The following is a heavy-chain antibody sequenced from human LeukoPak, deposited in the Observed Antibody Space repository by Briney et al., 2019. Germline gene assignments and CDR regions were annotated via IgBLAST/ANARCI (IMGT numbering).Heavy chain of an antibody. CDR3: ARDPVGGAFDI. CDR1: GFIFSIYW. CDR2: TNQDGSET. Sequence: GGSLRLSCAASGFIFSIYWMTWVRQAPGKGLERVAITNQDGSETFYLDSVKGRFTISRDNAEDSLYLQMNSLRAEDTAVYYCARDPVGGAFDIWGQGTMVTVSS. J-gene: IGHJ3*02. D-gene: IGHD3-16*01. V-gene: IGHV3-7*01.